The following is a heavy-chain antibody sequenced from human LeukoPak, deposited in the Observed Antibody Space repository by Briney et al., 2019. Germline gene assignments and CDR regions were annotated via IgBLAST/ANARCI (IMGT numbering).Heavy chain of an antibody. J-gene: IGHJ3*02. V-gene: IGHV4-39*01. D-gene: IGHD1-26*01. Sequence: PSETLSLTCTVSGGSISSSTYYWGWIRQPPGKGLEWIGSIYYSGSTYNNPYLKSRSTISVDTSKNQFSLKLNSVTAADTAVYYCATPYSGGYHGLDIWGQGTMVTVSS. CDR3: ATPYSGGYHGLDI. CDR1: GGSISSSTYY. CDR2: IYYSGST.